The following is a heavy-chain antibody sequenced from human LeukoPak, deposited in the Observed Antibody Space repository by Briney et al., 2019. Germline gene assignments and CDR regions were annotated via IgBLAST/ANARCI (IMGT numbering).Heavy chain of an antibody. CDR2: IGSSGSTI. D-gene: IGHD6-19*01. CDR1: GFTFSSYE. J-gene: IGHJ4*02. Sequence: PGGSLRLSCAASGFTFSSYEMNWVRQAPGKGLEWVSYIGSSGSTIYYADSVKGRFTISRDNAKNSLYLQMSSLRAEDTAIYYCAREQWLAHIDYWGQGTLVTVSS. V-gene: IGHV3-48*03. CDR3: AREQWLAHIDY.